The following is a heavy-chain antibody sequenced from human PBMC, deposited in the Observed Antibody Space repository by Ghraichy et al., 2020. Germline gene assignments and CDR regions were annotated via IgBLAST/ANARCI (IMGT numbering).Heavy chain of an antibody. Sequence: GGSLRLSCAASGFSVSNNYMSWVRQAPGKGLEWVSVLYSGVYTVYADSVKGRFTISRHNSENTLYLQMNSLRPEDTAVYFCATEGRSLGRLRFGPWGKGTLVTVSS. CDR1: GFSVSNNY. CDR3: ATEGRSLGRLRFGP. J-gene: IGHJ5*02. CDR2: LYSGVYT. V-gene: IGHV3-53*04.